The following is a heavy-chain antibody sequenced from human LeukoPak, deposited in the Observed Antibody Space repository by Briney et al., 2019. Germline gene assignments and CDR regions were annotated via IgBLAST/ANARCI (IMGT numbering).Heavy chain of an antibody. J-gene: IGHJ4*02. Sequence: GGSLRLSCAASGFTFSNAWMSWVRQAPGKGLEWVAVISFDGTNKYYADSVEGRFSVSRDNSKNTLYLQMNSLRPDDTAMYYCATDYGDYEPIDYWGQGTLVTVSS. CDR1: GFTFSNAW. CDR3: ATDYGDYEPIDY. CDR2: ISFDGTNK. V-gene: IGHV3-30*03. D-gene: IGHD4-17*01.